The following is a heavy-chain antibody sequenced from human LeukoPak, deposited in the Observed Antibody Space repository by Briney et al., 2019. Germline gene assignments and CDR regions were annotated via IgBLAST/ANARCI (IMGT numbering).Heavy chain of an antibody. V-gene: IGHV3-9*01. J-gene: IGHJ4*02. CDR2: ISWNSGSI. CDR1: GFTFDDYA. CDR3: AKAHTYDFWSGSYFDY. Sequence: GGSLRLSCAGSGFTFDDYAMHWVRQAPGKGLGWVSGISWNSGSIDYADAVKGRFTISRDNAKNSLYLQMNSLRSEDTALYYCAKAHTYDFWSGSYFDYWGQGTLVTVSS. D-gene: IGHD3-3*01.